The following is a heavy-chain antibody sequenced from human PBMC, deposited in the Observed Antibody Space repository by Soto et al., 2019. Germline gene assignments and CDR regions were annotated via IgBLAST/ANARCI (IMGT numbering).Heavy chain of an antibody. Sequence: QVQLVQSGAEVKKPGSSVKVSCKASGGTFSSYAISWVRQAPGQGLEWMGGLIPIFGTANYAQKFQGRVTITADESTSTAYMELSSLISEDKAVYYCERGVASIAARPGIYYYYGMDVWGQGTTVPVSS. D-gene: IGHD6-6*01. CDR2: LIPIFGTA. CDR3: ERGVASIAARPGIYYYYGMDV. J-gene: IGHJ6*02. V-gene: IGHV1-69*01. CDR1: GGTFSSYA.